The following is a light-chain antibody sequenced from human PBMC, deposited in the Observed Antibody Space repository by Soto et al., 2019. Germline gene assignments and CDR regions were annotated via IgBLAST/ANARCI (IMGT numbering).Light chain of an antibody. CDR2: DVT. V-gene: IGLV2-11*01. J-gene: IGLJ1*01. CDR3: CSYAGIYTYV. CDR1: SLDVGGFDY. Sequence: QSALTQPRSVSGSPGQSVTISCTGTSLDVGGFDYVSWYQQHPGKAPTLIIYDVTQRPSGVPDRFSGFKSGNTASLTISGLDPGDDADYYCCSYAGIYTYVFGTGTKVTVL.